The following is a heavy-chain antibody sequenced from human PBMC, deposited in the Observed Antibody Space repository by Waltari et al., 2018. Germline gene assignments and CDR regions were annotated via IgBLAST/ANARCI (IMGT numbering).Heavy chain of an antibody. J-gene: IGHJ3*02. CDR1: GYTFTSYD. Sequence: QVQLVQSGAEVKKPGASVKVSCKASGYTFTSYDINWVRQATGQGLEWMGWMNPNSGNTGYAQKFQGRVTITADTSTDTAYMELSSLRSEDTAVYYCATVGTRSGSAFDIWGQGTMVTVSS. D-gene: IGHD2-2*01. V-gene: IGHV1-8*02. CDR2: MNPNSGNT. CDR3: ATVGTRSGSAFDI.